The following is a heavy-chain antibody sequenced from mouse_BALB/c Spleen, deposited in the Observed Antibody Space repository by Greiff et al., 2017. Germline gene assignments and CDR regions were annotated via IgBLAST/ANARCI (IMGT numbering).Heavy chain of an antibody. CDR3: ARDYDGYYGYYAMDY. V-gene: IGHV7-3*02. J-gene: IGHJ4*01. CDR2: IRNKANGYTT. CDR1: GFTFTDYY. D-gene: IGHD2-3*01. Sequence: EVKVVESGGGLVQPGGSLRLSCATSGFTFTDYYMSWVRQPPGKALEWLGFIRNKANGYTTEYSASVKGRFTISRDNSQSILYLQMNTLRAEDSATYYCARDYDGYYGYYAMDYWGQGTSVTVSS.